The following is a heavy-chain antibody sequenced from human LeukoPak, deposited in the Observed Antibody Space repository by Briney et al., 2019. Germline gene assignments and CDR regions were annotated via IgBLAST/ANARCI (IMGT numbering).Heavy chain of an antibody. Sequence: SETLSLTCAVYGGSFSGYSWSWIRQPPGKGLEWIGYIYYSGSTYYNPSLKSRVTISVDTSKNQFSLKLSSVTAADTAVYGMDVWGQGTTVTVSS. CDR1: GGSFSGYS. V-gene: IGHV4-34*03. CDR3: DV. J-gene: IGHJ6*02. CDR2: IYYSGST.